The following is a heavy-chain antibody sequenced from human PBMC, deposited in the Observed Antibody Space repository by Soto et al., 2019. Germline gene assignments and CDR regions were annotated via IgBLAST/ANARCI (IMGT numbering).Heavy chain of an antibody. D-gene: IGHD1-1*01. CDR1: GLSFSSSW. V-gene: IGHV3-7*01. CDR3: ARDRAYNTFDY. Sequence: EVKLVESGGGLVQPGGSLRLSCAASGLSFSSSWMTWVRQAPGKGLEWVANIKYDGSEKYYVDSVKGRFTISRDNAKNSLYLQMNSLTAEDTAVFYCARDRAYNTFDYWGQGTLVTVSS. CDR2: IKYDGSEK. J-gene: IGHJ4*02.